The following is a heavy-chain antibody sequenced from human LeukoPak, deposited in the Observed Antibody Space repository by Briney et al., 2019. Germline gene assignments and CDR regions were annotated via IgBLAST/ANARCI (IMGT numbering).Heavy chain of an antibody. J-gene: IGHJ6*02. CDR2: IKSDGGDT. CDR3: ARDAHRGMDV. CDR1: GFSLSGYW. Sequence: GGSLRLSCAASGFSLSGYWMHWVRQAPGKGPGGVSCIKSDGGDTIYADSVKGRFTISRDNANNMLYLQMNSLRAEDTAVYYCARDAHRGMDVWGQGTTVTVSS. V-gene: IGHV3-74*01.